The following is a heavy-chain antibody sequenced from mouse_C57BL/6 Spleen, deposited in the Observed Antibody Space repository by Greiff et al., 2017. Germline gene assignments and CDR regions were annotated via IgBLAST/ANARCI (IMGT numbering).Heavy chain of an antibody. J-gene: IGHJ2*01. CDR2: ISSGGDYI. CDR1: GFTFSSYA. V-gene: IGHV5-9-1*02. D-gene: IGHD2-1*01. Sequence: EVHLVESGEGLVKPGGSLKLSCAASGFTFSSYAMSWVRQTPEKRLEWVAYISSGGDYIYYADTVKGRFTISRDNARNTLYLQMSSLKSEDTAMYYCTTAYGNYGYFDYWGQGTTLTVSS. CDR3: TTAYGNYGYFDY.